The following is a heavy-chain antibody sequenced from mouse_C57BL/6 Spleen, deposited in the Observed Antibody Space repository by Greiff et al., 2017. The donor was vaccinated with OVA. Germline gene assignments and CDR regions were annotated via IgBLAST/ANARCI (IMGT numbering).Heavy chain of an antibody. D-gene: IGHD1-1*01. J-gene: IGHJ4*01. CDR1: GFTFSDYG. CDR2: ISSGSSTI. V-gene: IGHV5-17*01. CDR3: ARLATVVAYYAMDY. Sequence: EVQVVESGGGLVKPGGSLKLSCAASGFTFSDYGMHWVRQAPEKGLEWVAYISSGSSTIYYADTVKGRFTISRDNAKNTLFLQMTSLRSEDTAMYYCARLATVVAYYAMDYWGQGTSVTVSS.